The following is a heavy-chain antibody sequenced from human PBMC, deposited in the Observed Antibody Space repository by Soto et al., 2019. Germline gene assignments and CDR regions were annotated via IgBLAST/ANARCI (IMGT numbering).Heavy chain of an antibody. CDR2: ITWNSGTP. J-gene: IGHJ4*02. D-gene: IGHD6-19*01. CDR3: VRVAINSGWSGGRKYYFDY. V-gene: IGHV3-9*01. CDR1: GFTFDDYA. Sequence: GGSLRLSCAASGFTFDDYAMHWVRQAPGKGLEWVSGITWNSGTPGYADYVKGRFTISRDNAKNSLYLQMNSLRLEDTALFYCVRVAINSGWSGGRKYYFDYWGQGGLVTVSS.